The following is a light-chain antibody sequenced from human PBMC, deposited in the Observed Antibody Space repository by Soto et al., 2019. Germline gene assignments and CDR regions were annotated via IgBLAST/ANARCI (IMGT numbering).Light chain of an antibody. CDR3: LQHNSYPLT. J-gene: IGKJ4*01. V-gene: IGKV1-17*01. CDR1: QGIRND. Sequence: DIQMTQSPSSLSASVGDRVTITCRAGQGIRNDIGWYQQKPGKAPKRLIYTTSTLESGVPSRFSGSGSGTEFTLTINSLQPEDFATYYCLQHNSYPLTFGGGTKVEIK. CDR2: TTS.